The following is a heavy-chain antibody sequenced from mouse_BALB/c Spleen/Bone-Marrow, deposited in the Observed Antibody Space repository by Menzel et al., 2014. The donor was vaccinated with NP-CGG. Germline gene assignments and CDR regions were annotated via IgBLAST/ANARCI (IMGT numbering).Heavy chain of an antibody. CDR3: VRAARTFDY. D-gene: IGHD3-1*01. Sequence: VQLQQPGAELVKPGASVKLSCTASGFNTKDTYVHWVKQRPEQGLEWIGRIDPANADTKYGTKFQGKATITADTSSNTVYLQFISLTSEDTAIYYWVRAARTFDYWGQGTTLTVSS. CDR2: IDPANADT. J-gene: IGHJ2*01. V-gene: IGHV14-3*02. CDR1: GFNTKDTY.